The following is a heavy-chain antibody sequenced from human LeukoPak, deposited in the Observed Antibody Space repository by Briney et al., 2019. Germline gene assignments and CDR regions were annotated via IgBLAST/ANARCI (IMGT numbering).Heavy chain of an antibody. CDR1: GGSFSGYY. D-gene: IGHD2-2*01. V-gene: IGHV4-34*01. CDR2: INHSGST. CDR3: ARHPRRWGIVVVPAAISGFDY. Sequence: PSETLSLTCAVYGGSFSGYYWSWIRQPPGKGLEWIGEINHSGSTNYNPSLKSRVTISVDTSKNQFSLKLSSVTAADTAVYYCARHPRRWGIVVVPAAISGFDYWGQGTLVTVSS. J-gene: IGHJ4*02.